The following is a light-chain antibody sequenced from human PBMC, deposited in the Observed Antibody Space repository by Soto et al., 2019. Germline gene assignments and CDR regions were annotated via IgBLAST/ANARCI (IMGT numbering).Light chain of an antibody. Sequence: EIVLTQSPGTLSLSPGERATLSCRASQSVSSYLAWYQQKPGQAPRLLIYGASSRATGIPDRFSGSGSGTDFTLTINRLEPEDFGIYYCQQYNNGPPPVTFGGGTKVEI. J-gene: IGKJ4*01. CDR3: QQYNNGPPPVT. CDR2: GAS. V-gene: IGKV3-20*01. CDR1: QSVSSY.